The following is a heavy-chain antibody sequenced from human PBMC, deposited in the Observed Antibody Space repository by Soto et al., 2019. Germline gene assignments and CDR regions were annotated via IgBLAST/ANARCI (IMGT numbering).Heavy chain of an antibody. Sequence: SGGSLRLSCAASGFTFSSYEMNWVRQAPGKGLEWVSYISSSGSTIYYADSVKGRFTISRDNAKNSLYLQMNSLRAEDTAVYYCARAQDYYDSTDAFDIWGQGTRVTVS. D-gene: IGHD3-22*01. J-gene: IGHJ3*02. CDR3: ARAQDYYDSTDAFDI. V-gene: IGHV3-48*03. CDR2: ISSSGSTI. CDR1: GFTFSSYE.